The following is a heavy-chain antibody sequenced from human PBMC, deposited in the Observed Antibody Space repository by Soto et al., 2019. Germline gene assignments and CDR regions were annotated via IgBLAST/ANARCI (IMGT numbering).Heavy chain of an antibody. Sequence: KTSETLSLTCTVSGGSISSSSYYWGWIRQPPGKGLEWIGSIYYSGSTYYNPSLKSRVTISVDTSKNQFSLKLSSVTAADTAVYYCAPLSVSLSGPYGIHVWGQGTTVTVSS. J-gene: IGHJ6*02. D-gene: IGHD2-15*01. V-gene: IGHV4-39*01. CDR2: IYYSGST. CDR1: GGSISSSSYY. CDR3: APLSVSLSGPYGIHV.